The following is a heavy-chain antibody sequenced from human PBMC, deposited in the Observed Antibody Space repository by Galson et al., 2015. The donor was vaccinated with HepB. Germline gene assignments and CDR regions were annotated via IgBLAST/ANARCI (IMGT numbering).Heavy chain of an antibody. J-gene: IGHJ3*02. D-gene: IGHD3-22*01. CDR3: ARRGFNYYDSSGYYYAFDI. Sequence: QSGAEVKKPGESLRISCMGSGYSFTSNWINWVRQMPGKGLEWMGRIDPRDSQTKYSPSFQGHVTISVDKSISTAYLQWSSLKASDTAMYYCARRGFNYYDSSGYYYAFDIWDQGTMVTVSS. V-gene: IGHV5-10-1*01. CDR2: IDPRDSQT. CDR1: GYSFTSNW.